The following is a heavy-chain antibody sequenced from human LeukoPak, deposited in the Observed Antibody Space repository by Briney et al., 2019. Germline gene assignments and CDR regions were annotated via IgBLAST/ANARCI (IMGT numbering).Heavy chain of an antibody. CDR1: GFTFRKHW. CDR2: IKEEGSEE. V-gene: IGHV3-7*01. CDR3: ARELSGDVIDS. J-gene: IGHJ5*01. Sequence: GGSLRLSCVGSGFTFRKHWMTWVRQAPGKGLEWVANIKEEGSEENYVDSVKGRFTIDRDNAKKSVYLRMNSLRAEDTAVYYCARELSGDVIDSWGQGTLVTVSS. D-gene: IGHD5-24*01.